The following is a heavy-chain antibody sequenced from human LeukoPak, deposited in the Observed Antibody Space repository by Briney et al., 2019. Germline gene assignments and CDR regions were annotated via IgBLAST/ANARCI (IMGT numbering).Heavy chain of an antibody. CDR2: INHSGST. Sequence: SETLSLTCAVYGGSLSGYKCSWIRQPPGKGLEWIGEINHSGSTNYNPSLKSRIIISVGTPKNQFSLKLSSVTAADTAVYYCASRYCSGGDCYSWFDPWGQGILVTVSS. CDR3: ASRYCSGGDCYSWFDP. CDR1: GGSLSGYK. V-gene: IGHV4-34*01. D-gene: IGHD2-15*01. J-gene: IGHJ5*02.